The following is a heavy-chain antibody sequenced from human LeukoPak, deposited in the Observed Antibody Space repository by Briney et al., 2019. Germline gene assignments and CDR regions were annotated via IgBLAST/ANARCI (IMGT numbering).Heavy chain of an antibody. CDR2: FDPEDGET. Sequence: ASVKVSCKVSGYTLTELSMHWVRQAPGKGLEWMGGFDPEDGETIYAQKFQGRVTMTEDTSTDTAYMGLSSLRSEDTAVYYCATVGYSSGWLFDYWGQGTLVTVSS. J-gene: IGHJ4*02. CDR1: GYTLTELS. V-gene: IGHV1-24*01. D-gene: IGHD6-19*01. CDR3: ATVGYSSGWLFDY.